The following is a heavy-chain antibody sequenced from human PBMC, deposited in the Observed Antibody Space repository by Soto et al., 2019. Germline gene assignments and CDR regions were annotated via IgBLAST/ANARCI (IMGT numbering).Heavy chain of an antibody. Sequence: EVQLVESGGGLVKPGGSRRLSCAASGFSFSSYNMNWVRQAPGKGLEWVSSISTSSHYIYYADSVKGRFTIYRDNAKNSLYLQINSLRAEDTAVYYCASSGPTYYYYMAVWGKGTTVTVSS. J-gene: IGHJ6*03. CDR1: GFSFSSYN. CDR2: ISTSSHYI. V-gene: IGHV3-21*01. CDR3: ASSGPTYYYYMAV.